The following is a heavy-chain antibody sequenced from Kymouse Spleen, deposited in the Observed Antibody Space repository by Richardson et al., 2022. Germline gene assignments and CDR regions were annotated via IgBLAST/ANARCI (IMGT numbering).Heavy chain of an antibody. CDR1: GFTFSSYG. J-gene: IGHJ5*02. CDR2: ISYDGSNK. V-gene: IGHV3-30*18. Sequence: QVQLVESGGGVVQPGRSLRLSCAASGFTFSSYGMHWVRQAPGKGLEWVAVISYDGSNKYYADSVKGRFTISRDNSKNTLYLQMNSLRAEDTAVYYCAKDQGITGTHWFDPWGQGTLVTVSS. D-gene: IGHD1-7*01. CDR3: AKDQGITGTHWFDP.